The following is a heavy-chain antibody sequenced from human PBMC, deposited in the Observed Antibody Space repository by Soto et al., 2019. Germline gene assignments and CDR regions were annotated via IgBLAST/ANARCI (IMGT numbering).Heavy chain of an antibody. D-gene: IGHD5-12*01. Sequence: GSLRLSCAASGFTFSSYWSWIRQPPGKGLEWIGEINHSGSTNYNPSLKSRVTISVDTSKNQFSLKLSSVTAADTAVYYCARSPWLRLWGYYFDYWGQGTLVTVSS. V-gene: IGHV4-34*01. CDR3: ARSPWLRLWGYYFDY. CDR1: GFTFSSY. CDR2: INHSGST. J-gene: IGHJ4*02.